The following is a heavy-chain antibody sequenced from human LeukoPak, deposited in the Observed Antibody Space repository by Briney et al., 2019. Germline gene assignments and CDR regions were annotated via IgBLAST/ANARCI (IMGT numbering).Heavy chain of an antibody. CDR2: IYYSGTT. CDR3: ARDVSYGSGGRGMDV. V-gene: IGHV4-59*01. J-gene: IGHJ6*02. D-gene: IGHD3-10*01. Sequence: SETLSLTCSVSGGSISRYYWSWIRQPPGKGLEWIGYIYYSGTTNYNPSLKSRVTISVDTSKNQFSLRVSSVTAADTAVYYCARDVSYGSGGRGMDVWGQGTTVSLFS. CDR1: GGSISRYY.